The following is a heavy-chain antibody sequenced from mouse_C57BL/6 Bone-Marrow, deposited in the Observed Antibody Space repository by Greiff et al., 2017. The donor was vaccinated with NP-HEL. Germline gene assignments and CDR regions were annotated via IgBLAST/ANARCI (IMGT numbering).Heavy chain of an antibody. J-gene: IGHJ3*01. CDR1: GYTFTSYW. CDR3: ARGTWFAY. CDR2: IDPSDSYT. V-gene: IGHV1-59*01. Sequence: QVQLQQPGAELVRPGTSVKLSCKASGYTFTSYWMHWVKQRPGQGLEWIGVIDPSDSYTNYNQKFNGKATLTVDTSSSTAYMQLSSLTSEDSAVYYCARGTWFAYWGQGTLVTVSA.